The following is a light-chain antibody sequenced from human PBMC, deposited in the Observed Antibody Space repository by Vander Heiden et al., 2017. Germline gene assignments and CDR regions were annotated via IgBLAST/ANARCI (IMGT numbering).Light chain of an antibody. CDR3: SSVTVTDTLV. J-gene: IGLJ2*01. V-gene: IGLV2-14*03. Sequence: QSALTQPASVSGSLGQSITISCTGTNHDVGAYNYVSWYQQDPGKAPKLMIYDVSYRPAGVSRRFSGSKSGNTASLTISGLQAEDEGDYYCSSVTVTDTLVFGGGTSLTVL. CDR1: NHDVGAYNY. CDR2: DVS.